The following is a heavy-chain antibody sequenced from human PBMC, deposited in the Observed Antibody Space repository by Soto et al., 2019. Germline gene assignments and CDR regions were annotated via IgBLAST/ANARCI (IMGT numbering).Heavy chain of an antibody. D-gene: IGHD2-2*01. V-gene: IGHV3-30*18. J-gene: IGHJ6*02. Sequence: GGPLRLSWGASGFNFGSLGMHWVRQEPGKGLEWVAVISYDGSNKYYADSVKGRFTISRDNSKNTLYLQMNSLRAEDTAVYYCAKDDCSSTSCYGGVYYYYYGMDVWGQGTTVTVSS. CDR1: GFNFGSLG. CDR3: AKDDCSSTSCYGGVYYYYYGMDV. CDR2: ISYDGSNK.